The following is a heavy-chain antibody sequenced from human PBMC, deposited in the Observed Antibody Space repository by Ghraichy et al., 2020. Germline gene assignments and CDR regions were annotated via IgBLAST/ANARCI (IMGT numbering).Heavy chain of an antibody. J-gene: IGHJ4*02. V-gene: IGHV3-21*01. CDR2: ISSSSSYI. CDR3: ARGIAVAGTGG. Sequence: GGSLRLSCAASGFTFSSYSMNWVRQAPGKGLEWVSSISSSSSYIYYADSVKGRFTISRDNAKNSLYLQMNSLRAEDTAVYYCARGIAVAGTGGWGQGTLVTVSS. D-gene: IGHD6-19*01. CDR1: GFTFSSYS.